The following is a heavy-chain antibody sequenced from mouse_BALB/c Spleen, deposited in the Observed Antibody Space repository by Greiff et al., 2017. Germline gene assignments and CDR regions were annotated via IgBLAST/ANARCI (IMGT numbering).Heavy chain of an antibody. D-gene: IGHD2-3*01. J-gene: IGHJ4*01. CDR3: ARWLLPAYAMDY. CDR2: IRNKANGYTT. V-gene: IGHV7-3*02. CDR1: GFTFTDYY. Sequence: EVMLVESGGGLVQPGGSLRLSCATSGFTFTDYYMSWVRQPPGKALEWLGFIRNKANGYTTEYSASVKGRFTISRDNSQSILYLQMNTLRAEDSATYYCARWLLPAYAMDYWGQGTSVTVSS.